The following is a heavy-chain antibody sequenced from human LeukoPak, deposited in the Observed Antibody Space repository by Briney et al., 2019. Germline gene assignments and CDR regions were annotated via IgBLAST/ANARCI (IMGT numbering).Heavy chain of an antibody. J-gene: IGHJ4*02. D-gene: IGHD3-10*01. CDR3: ARFGNVGSGSYLDY. CDR1: GFTFSSYW. Sequence: GGSLRLSCAASGFTFSSYWMHWVRQAPGKGLVWVSRIDHDGINTNYADSVKGRFTISRDNAKNTLYLQMDSLRAEDTAVYYCARFGNVGSGSYLDYWGQGTLVTVSS. V-gene: IGHV3-74*01. CDR2: IDHDGINT.